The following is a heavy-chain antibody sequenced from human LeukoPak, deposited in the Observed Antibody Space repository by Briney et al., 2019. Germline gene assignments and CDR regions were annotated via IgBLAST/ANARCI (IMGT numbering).Heavy chain of an antibody. Sequence: SETLSLTCTVSGGSISSSSYYWGWIRQPPGKGLEWIGSIYYSGSTYYNPSLKSRVTISVDTSKNQFSLKLSSVTAADTAVYYCARVSRALTVLDYWGQGTLVTVSS. J-gene: IGHJ4*02. CDR1: GGSISSSSYY. D-gene: IGHD1-20*01. V-gene: IGHV4-39*01. CDR3: ARVSRALTVLDY. CDR2: IYYSGST.